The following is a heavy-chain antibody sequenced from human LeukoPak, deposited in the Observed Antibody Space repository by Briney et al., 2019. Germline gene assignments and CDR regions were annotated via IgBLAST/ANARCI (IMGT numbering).Heavy chain of an antibody. CDR2: ISSSSSTI. CDR3: TRGGYDILTGVNNQIDY. D-gene: IGHD3-9*01. CDR1: GFTFSSYA. V-gene: IGHV3-48*01. Sequence: GGSLRLSCAASGFTFSSYAMNWVRQAPGKGLEWVSYISSSSSTIYYADSVKGRFTISRDNAKNSLYLQMNSLKTEDTAVYYCTRGGYDILTGVNNQIDYWGQGTLVTVSS. J-gene: IGHJ4*02.